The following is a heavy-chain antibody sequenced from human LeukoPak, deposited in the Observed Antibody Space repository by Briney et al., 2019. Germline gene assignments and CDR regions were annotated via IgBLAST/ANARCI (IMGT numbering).Heavy chain of an antibody. V-gene: IGHV1-69*04. J-gene: IGHJ3*02. CDR2: IIPILGIT. Sequence: SVKVSCKASGGTFSRYAISWVRQAPGQGLEWMGRIIPILGITNYAQKFQGRVTITADTSTSTAYMELSSLRSEDTAVYYCAKGTLGMVAFDIWGQGTMVTVSS. D-gene: IGHD5-24*01. CDR3: AKGTLGMVAFDI. CDR1: GGTFSRYA.